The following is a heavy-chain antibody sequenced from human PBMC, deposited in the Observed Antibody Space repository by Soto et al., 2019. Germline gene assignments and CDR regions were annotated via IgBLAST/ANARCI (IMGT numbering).Heavy chain of an antibody. V-gene: IGHV3-23*01. Sequence: QTGGSLRLYCAASGFTFSSYAMSWVRQAPGKGLEWVSAISGSGGSTYYADSVKGRFTISRDNSKNTLYLQMNSLRAEDTAVYYCAKAVTTFAAYYYGMDVWGQGTTVTVSS. J-gene: IGHJ6*02. CDR2: ISGSGGST. D-gene: IGHD4-17*01. CDR1: GFTFSSYA. CDR3: AKAVTTFAAYYYGMDV.